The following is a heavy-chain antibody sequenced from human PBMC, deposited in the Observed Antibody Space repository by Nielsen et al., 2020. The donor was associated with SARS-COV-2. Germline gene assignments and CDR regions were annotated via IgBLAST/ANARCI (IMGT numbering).Heavy chain of an antibody. D-gene: IGHD6-6*01. CDR2: IYPGDSDT. CDR1: GYSFTSYW. Sequence: GESLKISCKGSGYSFTSYWIGWVRQMPGKGLEWMGIIYPGDSDTRYSPSFQGQVTISADKSISTAYLQWSSLKASDTAMYYCARGNEYSSSSWGLLYSPNYYMDVWGKGTTVTVSS. CDR3: ARGNEYSSSSWGLLYSPNYYMDV. J-gene: IGHJ6*03. V-gene: IGHV5-51*01.